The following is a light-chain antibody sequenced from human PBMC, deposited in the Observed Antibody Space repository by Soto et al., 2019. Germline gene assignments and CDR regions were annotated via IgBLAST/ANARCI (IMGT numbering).Light chain of an antibody. Sequence: EFVMTQSPATLSVSPGEGVTLSCRANQGIGDTLAWFQRKPGQPPRLLIYGSSTRATGVPDRFSGSGSGTEFTLIISSLQPEDVALYYCQQYSNWPPAITFGQGTRLEIK. CDR3: QQYSNWPPAIT. J-gene: IGKJ5*01. CDR1: QGIGDT. CDR2: GSS. V-gene: IGKV3-15*01.